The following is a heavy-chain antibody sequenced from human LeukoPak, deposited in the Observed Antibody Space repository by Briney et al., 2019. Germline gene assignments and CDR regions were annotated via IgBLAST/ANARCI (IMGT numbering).Heavy chain of an antibody. CDR3: ARDEFDIVATKGFDY. J-gene: IGHJ4*02. V-gene: IGHV3-48*03. D-gene: IGHD5-12*01. Sequence: PGGSLRLSCAASGFTFSTYAMNWVRQAPGKGLEWVSYISSSGSTIYYADSVKGRFTISRDNAKNSLYLQMNSLRAEDTAVYYCARDEFDIVATKGFDYWGQGTLVTVSS. CDR1: GFTFSTYA. CDR2: ISSSGSTI.